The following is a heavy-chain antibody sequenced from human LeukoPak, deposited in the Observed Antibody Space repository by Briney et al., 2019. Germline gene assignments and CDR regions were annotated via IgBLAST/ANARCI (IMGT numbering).Heavy chain of an antibody. CDR2: INPNSGGT. J-gene: IGHJ4*02. D-gene: IGHD4-17*01. CDR3: ARSKRNGAPNAYFDY. V-gene: IGHV1-2*02. CDR1: GYTFTGYY. Sequence: ASVKVSCKASGYTFTGYYMHWVRQAPGQGLEWMGWINPNSGGTNYAQKFQGRVTMTRDTSISTAYMELSRLRSDDTAVYYCARSKRNGAPNAYFDYWGQGTLVSVSS.